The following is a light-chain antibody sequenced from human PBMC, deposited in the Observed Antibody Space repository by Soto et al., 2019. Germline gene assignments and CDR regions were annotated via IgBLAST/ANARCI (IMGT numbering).Light chain of an antibody. J-gene: IGLJ1*01. CDR1: SSDVGGYNF. CDR3: SSYAGSNNV. Sequence: QSVLTQPPSASGSPGQSVTISCTGTSSDVGGYNFVSWYQQHPGKAPKLMIYEVSKRPSGVPHRFSGSKSGNTASLTVSGLQAEDEADYYCSSYAGSNNVFGSGTKVTV. V-gene: IGLV2-8*01. CDR2: EVS.